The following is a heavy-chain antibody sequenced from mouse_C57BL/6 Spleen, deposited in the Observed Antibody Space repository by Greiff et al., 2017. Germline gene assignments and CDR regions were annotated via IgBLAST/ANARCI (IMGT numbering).Heavy chain of an antibody. CDR3: ARSKGSYDGYYRYFDV. CDR1: GYAFTNYL. D-gene: IGHD2-3*01. Sequence: QVQLQQSGAELVRPGTSVKVSCKASGYAFTNYLIEWVKQRPGQGLEWIGVINPGSGGTNYNEKFKGKATLTADKSSSTAYMQLSSLTSEDSAVXFCARSKGSYDGYYRYFDVWGTGTTVTVAS. CDR2: INPGSGGT. V-gene: IGHV1-54*01. J-gene: IGHJ1*03.